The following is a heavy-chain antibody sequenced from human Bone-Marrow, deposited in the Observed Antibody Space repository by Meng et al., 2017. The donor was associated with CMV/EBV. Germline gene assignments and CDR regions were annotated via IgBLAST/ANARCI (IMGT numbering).Heavy chain of an antibody. Sequence: GGSLRLSCAASGFTFNNYPMTWVRQGPGKGLEWVSVIRGNGDDTYYADSVKGRFTISRDNSKNTLYLQMNSLRAEDTAVYYCARDSSSTGVYWGQGTLVTVSS. V-gene: IGHV3-23*01. CDR3: ARDSSSTGVY. CDR2: IRGNGDDT. CDR1: GFTFNNYP. J-gene: IGHJ4*02. D-gene: IGHD2-2*01.